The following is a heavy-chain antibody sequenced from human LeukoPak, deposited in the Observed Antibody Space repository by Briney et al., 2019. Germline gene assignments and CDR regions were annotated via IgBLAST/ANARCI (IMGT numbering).Heavy chain of an antibody. Sequence: GSLRLSCAASGFTFSSYAMHWVRQAPGKGLEWVAVISYDGSNKYYADSVKGRFTISRDNSKNTLYLQMNSLRAEDTAVYYCARPRYSGYLFDYWGQGTLVTVSS. CDR2: ISYDGSNK. CDR1: GFTFSSYA. CDR3: ARPRYSGYLFDY. J-gene: IGHJ4*02. V-gene: IGHV3-30*04. D-gene: IGHD5-12*01.